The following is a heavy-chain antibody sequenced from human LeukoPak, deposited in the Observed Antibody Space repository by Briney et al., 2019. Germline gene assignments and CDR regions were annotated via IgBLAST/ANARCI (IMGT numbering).Heavy chain of an antibody. Sequence: GGTLRLSCAASGLMFSNYGMNWVRQAPGKGLEWVSSISGSSSYIYYADSVKGRFTISRDNAKNSLYVQMNSLRAEDTAVYYCAGAPRIVGYTSRELGHWYFDLWGRGTLVTVSS. D-gene: IGHD6-13*01. J-gene: IGHJ2*01. CDR3: AGAPRIVGYTSRELGHWYFDL. CDR2: ISGSSSYI. V-gene: IGHV3-21*01. CDR1: GLMFSNYG.